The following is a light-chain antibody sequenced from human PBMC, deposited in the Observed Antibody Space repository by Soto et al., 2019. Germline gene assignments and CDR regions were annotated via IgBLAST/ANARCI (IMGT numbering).Light chain of an antibody. CDR1: QSVSNN. V-gene: IGKV3-15*01. CDR3: QQYNNWPLL. CDR2: GAS. J-gene: IGKJ4*01. Sequence: EIVMTQSPATLSVSPGERATLSCRASQSVSNNLAWYQQKPGQAPRLLIYGASTRATGIPARFSGSGSGTEFTLTFSSLQSEDFAVYYCQQYNNWPLLFGGGTKVEIK.